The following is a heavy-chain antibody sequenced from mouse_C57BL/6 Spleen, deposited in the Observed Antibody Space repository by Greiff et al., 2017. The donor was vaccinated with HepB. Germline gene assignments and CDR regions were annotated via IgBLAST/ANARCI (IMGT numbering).Heavy chain of an antibody. D-gene: IGHD1-1*01. Sequence: QVQLQQPGAELVQPGASVPLSCKASGFTFPRSLLPCVKQRPGQGLELIGELDPSDSYTNYNQKFKGKATLTVDTSSSTAYMQLSSLTSEDSAVYYCARSIYGSSYGYFDVWGTGTTVTVSS. V-gene: IGHV1-50*01. CDR3: ARSIYGSSYGYFDV. J-gene: IGHJ1*03. CDR2: LDPSDSYT. CDR1: GFTFPRSL.